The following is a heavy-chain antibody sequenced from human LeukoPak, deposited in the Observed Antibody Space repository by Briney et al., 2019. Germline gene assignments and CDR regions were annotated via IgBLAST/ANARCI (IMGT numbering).Heavy chain of an antibody. CDR3: ARDFRYCSSTSCSEWFDP. Sequence: SETLSLTCTVSGDSISSYYWSWIRQPPGKGLEWIGEINHSGSTNYNPSLKSRVTISVDTSKNQFSLKLSSVTAADTAVYYCARDFRYCSSTSCSEWFDPWGQGTLVTVSS. CDR2: INHSGST. D-gene: IGHD2-2*01. J-gene: IGHJ5*02. CDR1: GDSISSYY. V-gene: IGHV4-34*01.